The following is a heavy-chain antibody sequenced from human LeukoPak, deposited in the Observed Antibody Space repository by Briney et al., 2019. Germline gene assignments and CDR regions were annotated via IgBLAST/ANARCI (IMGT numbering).Heavy chain of an antibody. J-gene: IGHJ3*02. CDR3: ARGRRYGPPLHAFDI. CDR1: GGSISSNSYY. V-gene: IGHV4-39*07. Sequence: PSETLSLTCTVSGGSISSNSYYWGWIRQPPGKGLKWIGSIYYSGSTYYNPSLKSRVTISVDTSKNQFSLKLSSVTAADTAVYYCARGRRYGPPLHAFDIWGQGTMVTVSS. D-gene: IGHD1-1*01. CDR2: IYYSGST.